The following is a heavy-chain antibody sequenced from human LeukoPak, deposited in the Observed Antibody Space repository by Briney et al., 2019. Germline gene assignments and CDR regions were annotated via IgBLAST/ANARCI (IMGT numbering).Heavy chain of an antibody. CDR1: GYSISSGYY. Sequence: SEPLSLTCTVSGYSISSGYYWGWLRQPPGKGLEWLGSIYHSGSTYYNPSLKSRVTISVDTSKNQFSLKLSSVTAADTAVYYCARDPVDFWSGYYLFDYWGQGTLVTVSS. CDR3: ARDPVDFWSGYYLFDY. V-gene: IGHV4-38-2*02. J-gene: IGHJ4*02. D-gene: IGHD3-3*01. CDR2: IYHSGST.